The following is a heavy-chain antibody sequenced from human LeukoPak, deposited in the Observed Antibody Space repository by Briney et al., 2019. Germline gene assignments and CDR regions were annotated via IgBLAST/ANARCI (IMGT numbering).Heavy chain of an antibody. J-gene: IGHJ4*02. Sequence: SETLSLTCAVYGGSFSGYYWSWIRQPSGKGLEWIGEATHTGTTNYNPSLKSRVTISVGTTKNQFSLKLNSVTAADTAVYYCARHRGYTFGDYWGQGTLVTVSS. CDR1: GGSFSGYY. CDR3: ARHRGYTFGDY. V-gene: IGHV4-34*01. D-gene: IGHD5-18*01. CDR2: ATHTGTT.